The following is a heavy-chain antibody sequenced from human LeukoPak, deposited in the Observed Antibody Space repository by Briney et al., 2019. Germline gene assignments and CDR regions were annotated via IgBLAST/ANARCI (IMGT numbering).Heavy chain of an antibody. Sequence: ASVKVSCKASGYTFTGYYMLWVPQAPGQGLEWMGRINPNSGGTNYAQKFQGRVTMTRDTSISTAYMELSGLRSDDTAVYYCASVGNYDFWSGYHGYYFDYWGQGTLVTVSS. CDR2: INPNSGGT. J-gene: IGHJ4*02. D-gene: IGHD3-3*01. CDR1: GYTFTGYY. CDR3: ASVGNYDFWSGYHGYYFDY. V-gene: IGHV1-2*06.